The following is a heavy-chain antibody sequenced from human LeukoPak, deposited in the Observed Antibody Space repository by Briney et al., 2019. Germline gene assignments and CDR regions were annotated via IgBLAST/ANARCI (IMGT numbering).Heavy chain of an antibody. CDR2: IKFDGSDQ. Sequence: AGSLRLSCAASGFTFSSYGMHWVRQAPGKGLEWVAIIKFDGSDQYYADAAKGRFTISRDNSKNTLYLQMDSLRAEDTAVYYCARDVGQFDFWGQGT. D-gene: IGHD2-15*01. J-gene: IGHJ4*02. CDR1: GFTFSSYG. V-gene: IGHV3-33*05. CDR3: ARDVGQFDF.